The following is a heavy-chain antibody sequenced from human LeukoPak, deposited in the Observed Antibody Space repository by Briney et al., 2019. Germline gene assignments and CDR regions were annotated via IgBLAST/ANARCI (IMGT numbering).Heavy chain of an antibody. Sequence: GGSLRLSCAASGFTFSSYAMHWVRQAPGKGLEWVAVISYDGSNKYYADSVKGRFTISRDNSKNTLYLQMNSLRAEDTAVYYCARGPNSGYGYGYPRPVYFDYWGQGTLVTVSS. CDR2: ISYDGSNK. CDR3: ARGPNSGYGYGYPRPVYFDY. J-gene: IGHJ4*02. V-gene: IGHV3-30*04. D-gene: IGHD5-18*01. CDR1: GFTFSSYA.